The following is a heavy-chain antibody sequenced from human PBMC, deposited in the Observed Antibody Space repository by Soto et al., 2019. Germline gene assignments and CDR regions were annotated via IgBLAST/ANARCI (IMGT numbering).Heavy chain of an antibody. CDR1: GGSVSSGSYY. V-gene: IGHV4-61*01. CDR3: ARGKDGYKYAFDI. J-gene: IGHJ3*02. CDR2: IYYSGGT. Sequence: SETLSLTCTVSGGSVSSGSYYWSWIRQPPGKGLEWIGYIYYSGGTNYNPSLKSRVTISVDTSKNQFSLKLSSVTAADTAVYYCARGKDGYKYAFDIWGQGTMVTVSS. D-gene: IGHD5-12*01.